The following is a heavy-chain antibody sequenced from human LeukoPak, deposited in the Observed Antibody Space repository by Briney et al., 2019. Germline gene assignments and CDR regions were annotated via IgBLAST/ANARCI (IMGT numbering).Heavy chain of an antibody. CDR3: VGSGGFPHY. CDR2: ISSSGSTI. J-gene: IGHJ4*02. D-gene: IGHD2-15*01. CDR1: GFTFSRYS. V-gene: IGHV3-48*04. Sequence: GGSLRLSCAASGFTFSRYSMNWVRQAPGKGLEWVSYISSSGSTIYYADSVKGRFTISRDNAKNTLYLQMNSLRAEDTAVYYCVGSGGFPHYWGQGILVTVSS.